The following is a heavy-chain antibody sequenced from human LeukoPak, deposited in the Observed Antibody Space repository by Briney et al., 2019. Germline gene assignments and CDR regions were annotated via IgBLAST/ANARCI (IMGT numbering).Heavy chain of an antibody. D-gene: IGHD5-18*01. CDR2: IRYDGSNE. CDR3: AKLGQLWLLSYFDY. J-gene: IGHJ4*02. CDR1: GFTFSNYV. V-gene: IGHV3-30*02. Sequence: GGSLRLSCAASGFTFSNYVMHWVRQAPGKGLEWVASIRYDGSNEYYADSVKGRFSISRDNSKITLYLQMNSLRAEDTAVYYCAKLGQLWLLSYFDYWGQGTLVTVSS.